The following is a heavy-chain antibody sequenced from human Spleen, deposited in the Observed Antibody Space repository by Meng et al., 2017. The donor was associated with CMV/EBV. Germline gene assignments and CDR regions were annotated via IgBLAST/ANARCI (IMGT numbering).Heavy chain of an antibody. J-gene: IGHJ4*02. CDR1: GFTFSSYS. Sequence: GESLKISCAASGFTFSSYSMNWVRQAPGKGLEWVANIKQDGSERHYGDSVKGRFSISRDNAKNSVFLQMNSLRAEDTAVYYCARDRGVRFLEWPFDYWGQGALVTVSS. V-gene: IGHV3-7*01. CDR3: ARDRGVRFLEWPFDY. CDR2: IKQDGSER. D-gene: IGHD3-3*01.